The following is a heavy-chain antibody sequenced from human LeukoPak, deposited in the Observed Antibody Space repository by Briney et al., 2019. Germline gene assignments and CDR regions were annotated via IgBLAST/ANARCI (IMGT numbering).Heavy chain of an antibody. CDR2: INHSGST. Sequence: PSETLPLTCAVYGGSFSGYYWSWIRQPPGKGLEWIGEINHSGSTNYNPSLKSRVTISVDTSKNQFSLKLSSVTAAATAVYYCASSAEYSSRGDAFDIWGQGTMVTVSS. J-gene: IGHJ3*02. D-gene: IGHD6-6*01. CDR3: ASSAEYSSRGDAFDI. CDR1: GGSFSGYY. V-gene: IGHV4-34*01.